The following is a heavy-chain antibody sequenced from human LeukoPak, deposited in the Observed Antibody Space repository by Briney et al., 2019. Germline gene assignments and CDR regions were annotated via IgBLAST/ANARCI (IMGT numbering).Heavy chain of an antibody. V-gene: IGHV4-34*01. CDR2: INHSGST. Sequence: PSETLSLTCAVYGGSFSGYYWSWIRQPPGKGLEWIGEINHSGSTNYNPSLKSRVTISVDTSKNQFSLKLSSVTAADTAVYHCARGRGLYDYVWGRFHYWGQGTLVTVSS. J-gene: IGHJ4*02. CDR3: ARGRGLYDYVWGRFHY. CDR1: GGSFSGYY. D-gene: IGHD3-16*01.